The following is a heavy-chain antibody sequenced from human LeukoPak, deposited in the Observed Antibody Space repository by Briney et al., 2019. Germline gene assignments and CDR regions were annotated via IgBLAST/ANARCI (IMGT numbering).Heavy chain of an antibody. Sequence: ASVKVSCKASGYTFIAYYMLWVRQAPGQGLEWMGWINPNSGGTSYAQRFQGRVTMTRDTSISTAYMDLSRLRSDDTAIYYCARVTATNDAFDIWGQGTMVTVSS. J-gene: IGHJ3*02. CDR2: INPNSGGT. V-gene: IGHV1-2*02. CDR3: ARVTATNDAFDI. CDR1: GYTFIAYY. D-gene: IGHD1-20*01.